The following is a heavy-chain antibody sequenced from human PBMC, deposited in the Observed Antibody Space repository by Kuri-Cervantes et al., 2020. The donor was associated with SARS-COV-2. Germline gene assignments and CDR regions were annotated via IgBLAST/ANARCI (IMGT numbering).Heavy chain of an antibody. D-gene: IGHD6-19*01. CDR2: IYYSGST. CDR1: GGSISSYY. V-gene: IGHV4-59*01. CDR3: ARARIVSSGWYYYYGMDV. Sequence: SETLSPTCTVSGGSISSYYWSWIRQPPGKGLEWIGYIYYSGSTNYNPSLKSRVTISVDTSKNQFPLKLSSVTAADTAVYYCARARIVSSGWYYYYGMDVWGQGTTVTVSS. J-gene: IGHJ6*02.